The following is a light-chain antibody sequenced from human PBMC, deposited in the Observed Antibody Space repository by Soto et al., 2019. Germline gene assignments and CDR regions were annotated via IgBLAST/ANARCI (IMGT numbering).Light chain of an antibody. CDR1: SSDVGGNNY. CDR2: EVT. CDR3: SSYAGSNNVI. V-gene: IGLV2-8*01. J-gene: IGLJ2*01. Sequence: QSALTQPPSASGSPGQSVAISCTGTSSDVGGNNYVSWYQQHPGKAPKLMVYEVTKRPSGVADRFSGSKSGNTASLTVSGLQAEDEADYYCSSYAGSNNVIFGGGTKLT.